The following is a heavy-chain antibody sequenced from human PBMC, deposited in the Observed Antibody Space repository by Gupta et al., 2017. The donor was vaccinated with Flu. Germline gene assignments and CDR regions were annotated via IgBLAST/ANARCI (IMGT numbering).Heavy chain of an antibody. CDR3: AHLSPGDYVDYYFDY. CDR1: GFSLSTSGVG. V-gene: IGHV2-5*01. J-gene: IGHJ4*02. Sequence: QITLKESGPTLVKPTQTLTLTCTFSGFSLSTSGVGVGWIRQPPGKALEWLALIYWNDDKRYSPSLKSRLTITKDTSKNQVVLTMTNMDPVDTATYYCAHLSPGDYVDYYFDYWGQGTLVTVSS. CDR2: IYWNDDK. D-gene: IGHD4-17*01.